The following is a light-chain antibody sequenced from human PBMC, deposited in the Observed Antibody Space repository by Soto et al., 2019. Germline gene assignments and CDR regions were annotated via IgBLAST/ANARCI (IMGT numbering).Light chain of an antibody. V-gene: IGKV1-27*01. CDR3: QKYYSAPWT. CDR1: QGISNY. CDR2: AAS. Sequence: DIEMTQSPSSLSASVGDRVTITCRASQGISNYLAWYQQRPGQVPKLLIYAASTLQSGVPSRFSGSGSGTDFTLTISSLQPEDVATYYCQKYYSAPWTFGQGTEVEIK. J-gene: IGKJ1*01.